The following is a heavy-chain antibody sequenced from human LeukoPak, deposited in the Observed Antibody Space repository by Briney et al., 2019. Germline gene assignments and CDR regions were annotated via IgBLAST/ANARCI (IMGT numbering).Heavy chain of an antibody. D-gene: IGHD2-15*01. CDR1: RGSFSGYY. CDR3: ARGPNIVVVVAALDAFDI. V-gene: IGHV4-34*01. J-gene: IGHJ3*02. CDR2: INHSGST. Sequence: SQTLSLTCAVYRGSFSGYYWSWVGQPPGTGLEWIGEINHSGSTNYNPSLKSRVTISVDTSTNQFSLKLSSVTAADTAVYYCARGPNIVVVVAALDAFDIWGQGTMVTVSS.